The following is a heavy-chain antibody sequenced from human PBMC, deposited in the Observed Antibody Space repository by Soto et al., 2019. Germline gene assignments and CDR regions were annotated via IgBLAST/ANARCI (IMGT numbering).Heavy chain of an antibody. V-gene: IGHV3-21*06. Sequence: PGGSLRLSCAASGFTFTRYSMNWVRQAPGKGLGWVSSISSTTNYIYYGDSMKGRFTISRDNAKNSLYLEMNSLRAEDTAVYCCARESEDLTSNFDYWGQGTLVTVSS. CDR2: ISSTTNYI. CDR1: GFTFTRYS. CDR3: ARESEDLTSNFDY. J-gene: IGHJ4*02.